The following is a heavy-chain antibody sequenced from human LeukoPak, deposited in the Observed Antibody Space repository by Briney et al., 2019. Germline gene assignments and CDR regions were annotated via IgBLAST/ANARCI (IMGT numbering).Heavy chain of an antibody. CDR1: GFTFSSYW. Sequence: GGSLRLSCAASGFTFSSYWMHWVRQAPGKGLVWVSRINTDGSSTSYADSVKGRFTISRDNAKNTLYLQMNSLRAEDTAVYYCARTGAATGYYYYMDVWGKGTTVTVSS. J-gene: IGHJ6*03. CDR2: INTDGSST. D-gene: IGHD6-25*01. V-gene: IGHV3-74*01. CDR3: ARTGAATGYYYYMDV.